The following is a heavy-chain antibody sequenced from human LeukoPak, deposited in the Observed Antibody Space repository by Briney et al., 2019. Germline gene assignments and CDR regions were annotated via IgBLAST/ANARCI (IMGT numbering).Heavy chain of an antibody. CDR3: ARGALGYCSSTSCYSGRFDP. CDR1: GYTFTSYY. D-gene: IGHD2-2*01. CDR2: INPSGGST. J-gene: IGHJ5*02. V-gene: IGHV1-46*01. Sequence: ASVKVSCKASGYTFTSYYMHWVRQAPGQGLEWMGIINPSGGSTSYAQKFQGRVTMTRDTSTSTVYMELSSLRSEDTAVYYCARGALGYCSSTSCYSGRFDPWGQGTLVTVSS.